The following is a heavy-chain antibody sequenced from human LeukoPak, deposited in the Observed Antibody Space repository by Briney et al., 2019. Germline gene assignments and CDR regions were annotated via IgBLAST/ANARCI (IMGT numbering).Heavy chain of an antibody. D-gene: IGHD1-26*01. J-gene: IGHJ5*02. Sequence: GALRLSCAASGFTFSSYAMSWVRQAPGKGLEWVSRISRRGGTTYYADSVKGRFTISRDNSKNTLFLQMDSLRAEDTAVYYGASLPHWEQRHLWGQGTLVTVSS. CDR1: GFTFSSYA. V-gene: IGHV3-23*01. CDR2: ISRRGGTT. CDR3: ASLPHWEQRHL.